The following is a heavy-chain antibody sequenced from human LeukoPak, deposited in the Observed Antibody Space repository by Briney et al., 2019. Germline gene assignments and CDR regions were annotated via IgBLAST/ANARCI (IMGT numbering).Heavy chain of an antibody. J-gene: IGHJ4*02. CDR3: AKSVAVAGTGNY. Sequence: GGSLRLSCAASGFTFSSSAMSWVRQAPGKGLEWVSAISGSGGSTYYADSVKGRFTISRDNSKNTLYLQMNSLRAEDTAVYYCAKSVAVAGTGNYWGQGTLVTVSS. CDR2: ISGSGGST. D-gene: IGHD6-19*01. V-gene: IGHV3-23*01. CDR1: GFTFSSSA.